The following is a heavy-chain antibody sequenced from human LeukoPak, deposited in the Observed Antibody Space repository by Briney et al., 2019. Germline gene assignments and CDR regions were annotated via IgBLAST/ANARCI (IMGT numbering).Heavy chain of an antibody. CDR2: IYYSGST. V-gene: IGHV4-39*01. J-gene: IGHJ4*02. CDR1: GGSISSSSYY. Sequence: SETLSLTCTVSGGSISSSSYYWGWIRQPPGKGLEWIGSIYYSGSTYYNPSLKSRVTISVDTSKNQFSLKLSSVTAADTAVYYCARPGPREGAGYDFWSGYYEDYYDYWGQGTLVTVSS. CDR3: ARPGPREGAGYDFWSGYYEDYYDY. D-gene: IGHD3-3*01.